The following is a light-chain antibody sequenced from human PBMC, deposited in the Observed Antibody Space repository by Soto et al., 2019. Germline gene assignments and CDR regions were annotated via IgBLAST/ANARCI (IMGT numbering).Light chain of an antibody. J-gene: IGKJ4*01. V-gene: IGKV1-9*01. CDR2: AAS. CDR1: KGISSY. CDR3: QQHNSYPLT. Sequence: DIQLPQSPSFLSASVGDRVTITCRASKGISSYLAWYQQKPGKAPKLLIYAASTLQSGVPSRFSGSGSGTEFTLTSSSLQPEDFAAYYCQQHNSYPLTFGGGTKVEIK.